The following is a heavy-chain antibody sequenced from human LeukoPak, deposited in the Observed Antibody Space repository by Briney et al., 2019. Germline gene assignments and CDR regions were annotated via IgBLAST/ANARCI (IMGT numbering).Heavy chain of an antibody. D-gene: IGHD4-17*01. CDR3: ARLHYGDYLFDY. Sequence: PSETLSLTCTVSGGSISSYYWSWIRQPPGKGLEWIGYIYYSGSTNYNPSLKSRVTMSVDTSKNQFSLKLSSVTAADTAVYYCARLHYGDYLFDYWGQGTLVTVSS. J-gene: IGHJ4*02. V-gene: IGHV4-59*12. CDR2: IYYSGST. CDR1: GGSISSYY.